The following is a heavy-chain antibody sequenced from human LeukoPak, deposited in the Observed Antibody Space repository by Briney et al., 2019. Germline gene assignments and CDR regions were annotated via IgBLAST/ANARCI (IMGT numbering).Heavy chain of an antibody. J-gene: IGHJ4*02. D-gene: IGHD3-22*01. CDR2: ISAYNGNT. CDR3: ARVEDSSGSPFDY. CDR1: GYTFTGYY. V-gene: IGHV1-18*04. Sequence: ASVKVSCKASGYTFTGYYMHWVRQAPGQGLEWMGWISAYNGNTNYAQKLQGRVTMTTDTSTSTAYMELRSLRSDDTAVYYCARVEDSSGSPFDYWGQGTLVTVSS.